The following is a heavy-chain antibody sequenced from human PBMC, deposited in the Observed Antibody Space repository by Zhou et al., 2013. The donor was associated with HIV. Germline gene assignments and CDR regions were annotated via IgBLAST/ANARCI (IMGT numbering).Heavy chain of an antibody. D-gene: IGHD2-21*01. CDR1: GGTFSSYA. V-gene: IGHV1-69*04. J-gene: IGHJ3*01. CDR2: IIPILDIT. CDR3: AREFLIHSDVFDL. Sequence: QVQLVQSGAEVKKPGSSVKVSCKASGGTFSSYAITWVRQAPGQGLEWMGKIIPILDITNYAQNFQGRVTITADKSTSTAYMELSSLRYEDTAVYYCAREFLIHSDVFDLWGQGTLVTVSS.